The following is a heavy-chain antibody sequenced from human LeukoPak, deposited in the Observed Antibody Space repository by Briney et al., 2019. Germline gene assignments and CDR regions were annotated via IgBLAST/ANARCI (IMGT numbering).Heavy chain of an antibody. CDR3: ARGGDSSWGSFDY. CDR2: MYTSGNT. CDR1: GGSISSGGYY. V-gene: IGHV4-61*02. D-gene: IGHD6-13*01. Sequence: PSETLSLTCTVSGGSISSGGYYWSWIRQPAGKGLEWIGRMYTSGNTNYNPSLKSRATISVDTSKNQFSLELSSVTAADTAVYYCARGGDSSWGSFDYWGQGTLVTVSS. J-gene: IGHJ4*02.